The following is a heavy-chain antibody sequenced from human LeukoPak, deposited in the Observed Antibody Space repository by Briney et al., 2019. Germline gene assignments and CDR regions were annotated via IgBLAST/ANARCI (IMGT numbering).Heavy chain of an antibody. CDR1: GFTFSSYA. V-gene: IGHV3-30*04. J-gene: IGHJ6*02. D-gene: IGHD2-21*02. Sequence: GGSLRLSCAASGFTFSSYAMHWVRQAPGKGLEWVAVISYDGSNKYYADFVKGRFTISRDNSKNTLYLQMNSLRAEDTAAYYCVVVTAIRYYYYGMDVWGQGTTVTVSS. CDR2: ISYDGSNK. CDR3: VVVTAIRYYYYGMDV.